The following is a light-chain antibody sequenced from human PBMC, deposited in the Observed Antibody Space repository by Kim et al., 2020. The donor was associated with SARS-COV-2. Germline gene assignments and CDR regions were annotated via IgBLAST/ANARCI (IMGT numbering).Light chain of an antibody. V-gene: IGLV2-14*01. CDR3: SSYTSSSTWV. CDR1: SSDVGGYNY. J-gene: IGLJ3*02. CDR2: DVS. Sequence: LSQPASVSGSPGQSITISCTGTSSDVGGYNYVSWYQQHPGKAPKLMIYDVSKRPSGVSNRFSGSKSGNTASLTISGLQAEDEADYYCSSYTSSSTWVF.